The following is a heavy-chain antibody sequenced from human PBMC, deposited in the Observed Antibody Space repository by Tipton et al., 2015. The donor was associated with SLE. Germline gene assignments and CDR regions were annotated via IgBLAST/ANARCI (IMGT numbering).Heavy chain of an antibody. CDR1: GFTFSSFE. J-gene: IGHJ3*02. V-gene: IGHV3-48*03. CDR2: ISSRGNTK. Sequence: SLRLSCTASGFTFSSFEMNWVRQAPGKGLEWVSFISSRGNTKYYADSVKGRFTISRDNAKNSLYLQMNSLRAEDTAVYYCARDTMGYGPDAFDIWGQGTMVTVSS. D-gene: IGHD5-18*01. CDR3: ARDTMGYGPDAFDI.